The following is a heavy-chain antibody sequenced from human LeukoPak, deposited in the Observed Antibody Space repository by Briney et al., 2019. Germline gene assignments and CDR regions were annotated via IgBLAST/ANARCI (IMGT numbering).Heavy chain of an antibody. V-gene: IGHV1-24*01. Sequence: GASVKVSCKVSGYTLTELSMHWVREAPGKGLEWMGGFDPEDGETIYAQKFQGRVTMTEDTSTDTAYMELSSLRSEDTAVYYCATDQSSGYYYFDYWGQGTLVTVSS. CDR1: GYTLTELS. CDR2: FDPEDGET. CDR3: ATDQSSGYYYFDY. J-gene: IGHJ4*02. D-gene: IGHD3-22*01.